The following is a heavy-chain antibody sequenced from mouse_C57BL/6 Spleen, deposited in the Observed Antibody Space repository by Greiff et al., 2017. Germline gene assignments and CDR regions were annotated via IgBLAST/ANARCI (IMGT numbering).Heavy chain of an antibody. CDR3: ARTGLLYYYAMDY. J-gene: IGHJ4*01. V-gene: IGHV1-76*01. Sequence: QVQLQQSGAELVRPGASVKLSCKASGYTFTDYYINWVKQRPGQGLEWIARIYPGSGNTYYNEKFKGKATLTAEKSSSTAYMQLSSLTSEDSAVYFCARTGLLYYYAMDYWGQKTSVTVSS. CDR2: IYPGSGNT. CDR1: GYTFTDYY. D-gene: IGHD1-1*02.